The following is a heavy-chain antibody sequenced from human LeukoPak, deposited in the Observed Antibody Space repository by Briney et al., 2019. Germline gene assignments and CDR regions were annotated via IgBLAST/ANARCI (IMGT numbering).Heavy chain of an antibody. CDR1: GFTFSTYT. V-gene: IGHV3-64*02. D-gene: IGHD6-13*01. J-gene: IGHJ4*02. CDR2: ITGTGRTT. CDR3: ARERAGYYYDF. Sequence: GGSLRHSCAASGFTFSTYTMQWVRPAPGKGPEHVSFITGTGRTTHYADSVNGRFSISRDNSKSMLYLQMGSLRPEETAVYYCARERAGYYYDFWGKGTLVTVSS.